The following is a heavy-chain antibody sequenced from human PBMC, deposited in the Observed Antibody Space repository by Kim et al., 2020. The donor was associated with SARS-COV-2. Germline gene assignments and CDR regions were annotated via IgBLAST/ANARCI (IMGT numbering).Heavy chain of an antibody. CDR2: IGTAGDT. Sequence: GGSLRLSCAASGFTFSSYDMHWVRQATGKGLEWVSVIGTAGDTYYQGSVKGRFTISRENAKNSLYLQMNSLRAADTAVYYCARAAYGGDYYYYYGMDVWGQGTTVTVSS. CDR1: GFTFSSYD. CDR3: ARAAYGGDYYYYYGMDV. J-gene: IGHJ6*02. D-gene: IGHD2-21*02. V-gene: IGHV3-13*04.